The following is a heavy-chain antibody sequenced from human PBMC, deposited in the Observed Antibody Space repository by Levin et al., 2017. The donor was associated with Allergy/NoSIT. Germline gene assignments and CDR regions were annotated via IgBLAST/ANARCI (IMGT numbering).Heavy chain of an antibody. CDR2: VSGSGDST. D-gene: IGHD2-15*01. J-gene: IGHJ4*02. CDR1: GFTFSSFA. CDR3: AKGLVVVVGTRTGRYFDY. Sequence: GGSLRLSCAASGFTFSSFAMNWVRQAPGKGLEWVSAVSGSGDSTNYADSVKGRFTISRDNSKNTLYLQMNSLRAEDTAVYYCAKGLVVVVGTRTGRYFDYWGQGTLVTVSS. V-gene: IGHV3-23*01.